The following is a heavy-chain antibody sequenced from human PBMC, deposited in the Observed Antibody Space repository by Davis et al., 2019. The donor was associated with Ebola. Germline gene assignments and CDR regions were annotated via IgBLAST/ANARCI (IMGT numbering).Heavy chain of an antibody. J-gene: IGHJ4*02. CDR1: GFTFSSYS. V-gene: IGHV3-30*02. CDR2: IRSDGSNK. Sequence: PGGSLRLSCAASGFTFSSYSMNWVRQAPGKGLEWVAFIRSDGSNKYYTDSVKGRFTISRDNSKNTLYLQMNSLRAEDTALYYCAKDGTLAQLVPYYFDYWGQGTLVTVSS. CDR3: AKDGTLAQLVPYYFDY. D-gene: IGHD6-6*01.